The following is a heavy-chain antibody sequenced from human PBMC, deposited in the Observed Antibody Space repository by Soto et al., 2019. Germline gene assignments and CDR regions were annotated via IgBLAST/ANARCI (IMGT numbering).Heavy chain of an antibody. D-gene: IGHD3-16*01. CDR1: GGSISSSSYY. V-gene: IGHV4-39*01. CDR2: LYYSGST. CDR3: ASPARWGREYYYMDV. J-gene: IGHJ6*03. Sequence: QLQLQESGPGLVKPSETLSLTCTVSGGSISSSSYYWGWIRQPPGKGLEWIGSLYYSGSTYYNPSLKVRVTISVDTSKNQFSLKLSSVTAADTAVYYCASPARWGREYYYMDVWGKGTTVTVSS.